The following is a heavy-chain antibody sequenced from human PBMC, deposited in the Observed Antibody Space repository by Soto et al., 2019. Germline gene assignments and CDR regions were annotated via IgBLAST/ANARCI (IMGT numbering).Heavy chain of an antibody. CDR3: ARDPRSYCSGGSCYGGYFDY. V-gene: IGHV3-33*01. D-gene: IGHD2-15*01. CDR1: GFTFSSYG. CDR2: IWYDGSNK. J-gene: IGHJ4*02. Sequence: QVQLVESGGGVVQPGRSLRLPCAASGFTFSSYGMHWVRQAPGKGLEWVAVIWYDGSNKYYADSVKGRFTISRDNSKNTLYLQMNSLRAEDTAVYYCARDPRSYCSGGSCYGGYFDYWGQGTLVTVSS.